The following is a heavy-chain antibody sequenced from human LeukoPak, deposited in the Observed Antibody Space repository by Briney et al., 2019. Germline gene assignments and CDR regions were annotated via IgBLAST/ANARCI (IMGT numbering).Heavy chain of an antibody. D-gene: IGHD5-12*01. CDR3: ARENSGYDGGFDY. CDR1: GFTFSSYS. J-gene: IGHJ4*02. Sequence: GGSLTLSCAASGFTFSSYSMNWVRQAPGKGLEWVSYISTSSSATYYADSVKGRFTISRDDAKNSLYLHMNSLRAEDTAVYFCARENSGYDGGFDYWGQGTLVTVSS. V-gene: IGHV3-48*01. CDR2: ISTSSSAT.